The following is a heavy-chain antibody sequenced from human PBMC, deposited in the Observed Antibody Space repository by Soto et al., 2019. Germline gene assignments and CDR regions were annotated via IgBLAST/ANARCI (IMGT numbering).Heavy chain of an antibody. J-gene: IGHJ6*02. CDR2: IKQYGSEK. V-gene: IGHV3-7*01. Sequence: GGSRRLSCSASGFTFSSYWMSLFRQAPGKGREWGANIKQYGSEKYYVESVKGRFNLSRDNAKNSLYLQLNRLRAEDTAVYYCARDDYCSSTSCYMVYYYYGMDVWGQGTTVTVSS. D-gene: IGHD2-2*02. CDR1: GFTFSSYW. CDR3: ARDDYCSSTSCYMVYYYYGMDV.